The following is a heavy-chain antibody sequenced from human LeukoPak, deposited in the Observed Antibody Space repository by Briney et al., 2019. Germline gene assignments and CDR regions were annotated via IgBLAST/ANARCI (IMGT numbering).Heavy chain of an antibody. CDR3: ARDPIAVAGTFDY. Sequence: SVKVSCKASGGTFSSYAISWVRQAPGQGLEWMGRIIPILGIANYAHKFQGRVTITADKSTSTAYMELSSLRSEDTAVYYCARDPIAVAGTFDYWGQGTLVTVSS. J-gene: IGHJ4*02. D-gene: IGHD6-19*01. CDR1: GGTFSSYA. V-gene: IGHV1-69*04. CDR2: IIPILGIA.